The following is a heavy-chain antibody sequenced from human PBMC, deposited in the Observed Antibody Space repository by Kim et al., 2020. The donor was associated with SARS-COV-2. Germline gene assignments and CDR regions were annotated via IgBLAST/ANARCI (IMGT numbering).Heavy chain of an antibody. V-gene: IGHV3-48*03. Sequence: SPDSVRGRVTSSRDNDKNSLYLQMNSLRAEDTAVYYCARGPNYSPFDYWGQGTLVTVSS. CDR3: ARGPNYSPFDY. D-gene: IGHD4-4*01. J-gene: IGHJ4*02.